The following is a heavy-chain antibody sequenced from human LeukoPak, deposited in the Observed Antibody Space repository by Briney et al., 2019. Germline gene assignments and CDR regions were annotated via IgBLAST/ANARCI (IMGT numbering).Heavy chain of an antibody. CDR3: ARPLTTVT. D-gene: IGHD4-11*01. CDR1: GFTFSSYS. Sequence: GGSLRLSCAASGFTFSSYSMNWVRQAPGKGLEWVSYISSSSSTIYYADPVKGRFTISRDNAKNSLYLQMNSLRAEDTAVYYCARPLTTVTWGQGTLVTVSS. CDR2: ISSSSSTI. J-gene: IGHJ5*02. V-gene: IGHV3-48*04.